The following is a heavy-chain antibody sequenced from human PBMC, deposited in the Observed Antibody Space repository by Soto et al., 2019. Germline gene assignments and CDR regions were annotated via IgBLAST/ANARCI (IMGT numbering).Heavy chain of an antibody. CDR2: IIPIFGTA. D-gene: IGHD5-12*01. Sequence: ASVKVSCKASGGTFSSYAISWVRQAPGQGLEWMGGIIPIFGTANYAQKFQGRVTITADESTSTAYMELSSLRSEDTAVYYCARVKVATTSYYYYGMDVWGQGTTVTVSS. J-gene: IGHJ6*02. CDR3: ARVKVATTSYYYYGMDV. V-gene: IGHV1-69*13. CDR1: GGTFSSYA.